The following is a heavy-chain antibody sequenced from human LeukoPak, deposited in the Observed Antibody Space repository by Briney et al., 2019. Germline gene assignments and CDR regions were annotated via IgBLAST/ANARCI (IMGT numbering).Heavy chain of an antibody. CDR3: ARHRYFDY. V-gene: IGHV4-39*07. J-gene: IGHJ4*02. CDR1: GDSITNSNYY. Sequence: SETLSLTCTVSGDSITNSNYYWGWIRQPPGKGLEWIGSIYYSGSTYYNPSLKSRVTISVDTSKNQFSLKLNSVTAADTAVYYCARHRYFDYWGQGTLVTVSS. CDR2: IYYSGST.